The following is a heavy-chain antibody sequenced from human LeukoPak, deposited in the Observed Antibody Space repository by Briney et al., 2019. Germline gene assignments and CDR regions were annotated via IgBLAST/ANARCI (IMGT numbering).Heavy chain of an antibody. D-gene: IGHD1-26*01. V-gene: IGHV3-48*03. J-gene: IGHJ4*02. CDR2: ISSSGSTI. CDR1: GFTFSSYE. Sequence: GGPLRLSCAASGFTFSSYEMNWVRQAPGKGLEWVSYISSSGSTIYYVDSVKGRFTISRDNAKNSLYLQMNSLRAEDTAVYYCVLRDMWEPTFDYWGQGTIVTHSS. CDR3: VLRDMWEPTFDY.